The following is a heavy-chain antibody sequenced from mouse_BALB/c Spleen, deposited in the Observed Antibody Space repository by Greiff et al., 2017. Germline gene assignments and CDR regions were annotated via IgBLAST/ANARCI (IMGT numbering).Heavy chain of an antibody. D-gene: IGHD2-14*01. CDR2: ISYSGST. CDR3: ARRYDLYAMDY. J-gene: IGHJ4*01. V-gene: IGHV3-2*02. CDR1: GYSITSDYA. Sequence: EVKLQESGPGLVKPSQSLSLTCTVTGYSITSDYAWNWIRQFPGNKLEWMGYISYSGSTSYNPSLKSRISITRDTSKNQFFLQLNSVTTEDTATYYCARRYDLYAMDYWGQGTSVTVSS.